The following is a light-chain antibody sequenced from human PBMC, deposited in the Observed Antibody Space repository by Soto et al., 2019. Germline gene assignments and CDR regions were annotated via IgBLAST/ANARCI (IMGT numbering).Light chain of an antibody. CDR2: VAS. CDR1: QDIGIN. V-gene: IGKV1-17*01. CDR3: LQHNAYPWT. Sequence: DIQMTQSPSSLSASVGDRVTMTCRASQDIGINLGWFQQKPGKAPKRLIYVASSLQSGVPSRFSGSVSGTEFTLTVSSLQPEDFARYFCLQHNAYPWTFGQGTKVEV. J-gene: IGKJ1*01.